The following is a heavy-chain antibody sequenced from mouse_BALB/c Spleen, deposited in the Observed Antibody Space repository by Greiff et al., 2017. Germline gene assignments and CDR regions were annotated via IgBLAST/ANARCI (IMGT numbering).Heavy chain of an antibody. Sequence: EVQRVESGGGLVKPGGSLKLSCAASGFTFSSYAMSWVRQTPEKRLEWVASISSGGSTYYPDSVKGRFTISRDNARNILYLQMSSLRSEDTAMYYCARAGVYYYGSSFAMDYWGQGTSVTVSS. CDR1: GFTFSSYA. J-gene: IGHJ4*01. CDR2: ISSGGST. CDR3: ARAGVYYYGSSFAMDY. V-gene: IGHV5-6-5*01. D-gene: IGHD1-1*01.